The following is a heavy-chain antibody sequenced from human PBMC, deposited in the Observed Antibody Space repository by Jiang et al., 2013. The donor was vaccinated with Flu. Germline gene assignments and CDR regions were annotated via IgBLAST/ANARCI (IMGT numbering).Heavy chain of an antibody. D-gene: IGHD5-24*01. CDR2: IYNTGTT. CDR1: GGSISSDAHY. J-gene: IGHJ4*02. CDR3: ATAFVTAEIEMKVIGEYYFDY. Sequence: PGLVKPSQTLSLTCSVSGGSISSDAHYWSWIRQRPGKGLEWIGYIYNTGTTYYNPSLKSRVTISGDSSKNHFSLNLSSVTAADTAVYYCATAFVTAEIEMKVIGEYYFDYWGQGTLVTVSS. V-gene: IGHV4-31*03.